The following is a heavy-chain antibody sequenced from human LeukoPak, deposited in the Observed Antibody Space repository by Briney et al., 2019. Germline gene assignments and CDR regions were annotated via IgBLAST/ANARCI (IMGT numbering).Heavy chain of an antibody. Sequence: TSETLSLTCTVSGGSMSSYYWSWIRQPAGKGLEWIGRIYTSGSTNYNASLKSRVSMSVDTSKNQFSLKLSSVTAADTAVFYCARENSGSYREFDYWGQGTLVTVSS. J-gene: IGHJ4*02. CDR2: IYTSGST. CDR3: ARENSGSYREFDY. V-gene: IGHV4-4*07. D-gene: IGHD1-26*01. CDR1: GGSMSSYY.